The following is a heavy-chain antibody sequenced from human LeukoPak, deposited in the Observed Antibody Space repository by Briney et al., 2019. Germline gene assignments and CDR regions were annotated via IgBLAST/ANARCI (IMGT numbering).Heavy chain of an antibody. Sequence: GGSLRLSCAASGFTFSSYGMHWVRQAPGKGLEWVAVISYDGSNKYYADSVKGRFTISRDNSKNTLYLQMNSLRAEDTAVYYCARSITMIVVAFDAFDIWGQGTMVTVSS. J-gene: IGHJ3*02. D-gene: IGHD3-22*01. CDR2: ISYDGSNK. CDR3: ARSITMIVVAFDAFDI. V-gene: IGHV3-30*03. CDR1: GFTFSSYG.